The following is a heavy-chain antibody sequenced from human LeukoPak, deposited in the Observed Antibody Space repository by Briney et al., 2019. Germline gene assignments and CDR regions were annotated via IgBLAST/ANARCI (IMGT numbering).Heavy chain of an antibody. CDR2: ISSSSSYI. CDR3: ARGDYYDSSGYWLGLYYFDY. Sequence: GGSLRLSCAASGFTFSSYSMNWVRQAPGKGLEWVSSISSSSSYIYYADSVKGRFTISRDNSKNTLYLQMNSLRSDDTAVYYCARGDYYDSSGYWLGLYYFDYWGQGTLVTVSS. D-gene: IGHD3-22*01. V-gene: IGHV3-21*04. CDR1: GFTFSSYS. J-gene: IGHJ4*02.